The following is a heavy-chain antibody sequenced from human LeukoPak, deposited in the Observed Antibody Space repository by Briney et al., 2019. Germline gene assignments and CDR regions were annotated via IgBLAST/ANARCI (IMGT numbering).Heavy chain of an antibody. V-gene: IGHV3-23*01. D-gene: IGHD6-19*01. CDR1: GFTFSSYA. CDR2: ISGSDGST. CDR3: AKGGSGWPEYFQH. J-gene: IGHJ1*01. Sequence: GGSLRLSCAASGFTFSSYAMSWVRQAPGKGLEWVSAISGSDGSTYYADSVKGRFTISRDNSKNTLYLQMNSLRAEDTAVYYCAKGGSGWPEYFQHWGQGTLVTVSS.